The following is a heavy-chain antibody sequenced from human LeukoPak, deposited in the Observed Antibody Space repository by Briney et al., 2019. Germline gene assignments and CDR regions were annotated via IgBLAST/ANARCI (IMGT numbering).Heavy chain of an antibody. Sequence: GASAKVSCRASGYTFTGYYMHWVRQAPGQGLEWMGWINPNSGGTNYAQKFQGRVTMTRDTSISTAYMELSRLRSDDTAVYYCARVYGDSSSWYDYWGQGTLVTVSS. V-gene: IGHV1-2*02. CDR2: INPNSGGT. D-gene: IGHD6-13*01. CDR3: ARVYGDSSSWYDY. CDR1: GYTFTGYY. J-gene: IGHJ4*02.